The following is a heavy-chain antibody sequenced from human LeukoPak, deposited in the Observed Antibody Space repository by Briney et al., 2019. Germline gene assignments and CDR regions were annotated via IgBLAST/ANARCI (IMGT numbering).Heavy chain of an antibody. CDR1: GASIDSYY. CDR2: ISGSGGST. CDR3: ATPVPHGSDPSLYYYYMDV. Sequence: PSETLSLTCTISGASIDSYYWSWVRQAPGKGLEWVSAISGSGGSTFYADSVKGRFTISRDNSKNTLYLQMNSLRAEDTAVYYCATPVPHGSDPSLYYYYMDVWGKGTTVTISS. V-gene: IGHV3-23*01. J-gene: IGHJ6*03. D-gene: IGHD3-10*01.